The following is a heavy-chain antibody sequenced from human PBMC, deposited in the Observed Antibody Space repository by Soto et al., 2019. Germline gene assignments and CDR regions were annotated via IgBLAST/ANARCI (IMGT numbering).Heavy chain of an antibody. V-gene: IGHV3-30-3*01. D-gene: IGHD1-26*01. CDR3: TRHPGIGFDY. CDR1: GFTFNRYA. J-gene: IGHJ4*02. Sequence: QVQLVESGGGVVQPGRSLRLSCAASGFTFNRYAIHWVRQAPGKGLEWVAVISYGGSDKYYADSVKGRFTVSRDNSKNTLYLQMNSLRAEDTAIYYCTRHPGIGFDYWGQGTLLIVSS. CDR2: ISYGGSDK.